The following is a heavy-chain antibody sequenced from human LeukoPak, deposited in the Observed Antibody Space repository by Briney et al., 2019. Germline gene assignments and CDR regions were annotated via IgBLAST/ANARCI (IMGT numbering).Heavy chain of an antibody. J-gene: IGHJ6*02. CDR1: GGSIGSYY. D-gene: IGHD3-10*01. CDR3: AGKYYYGSGSKPPGMDV. V-gene: IGHV4-59*01. CDR2: IYYSGST. Sequence: SETLSLTCTVSGGSIGSYYWSWIRQPPGKGLEWIGYIYYSGSTNYNPSLKSRVTISVDTSKNQFSLKLSSVTAADTAVYYCAGKYYYGSGSKPPGMDVWGQGTTVTVSS.